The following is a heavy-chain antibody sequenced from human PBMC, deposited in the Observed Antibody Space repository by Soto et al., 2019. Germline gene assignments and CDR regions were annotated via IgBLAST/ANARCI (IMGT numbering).Heavy chain of an antibody. CDR2: ISSSSSYI. CDR3: ARGQDIVATITGY. J-gene: IGHJ4*02. D-gene: IGHD5-12*01. Sequence: GGSLRLSCAASGFTFSSYSTNWVRQAPGKGLEWVSSISSSSSYIYYADSVKGRFTISRDNAKNSLYLQMNSLRAEDTAVYYCARGQDIVATITGYWGQGTLVTVSS. V-gene: IGHV3-21*01. CDR1: GFTFSSYS.